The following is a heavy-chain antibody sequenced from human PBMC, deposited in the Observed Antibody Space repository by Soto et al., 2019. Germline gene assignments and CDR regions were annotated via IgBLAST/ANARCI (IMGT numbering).Heavy chain of an antibody. V-gene: IGHV3-23*01. CDR3: AKRGLGYCSTTSCRGRWFDP. J-gene: IGHJ5*02. Sequence: EVQLLESGGGLVQPGGSLRLSCAASGFTFSNYAMSWVRQAPGKWLEWVSAISGSGDSTYYADSVKGRFTISRDNSKNTLYLQMNSLRAEDTAVYYCAKRGLGYCSTTSCRGRWFDPWGQGTLVTVSS. CDR1: GFTFSNYA. D-gene: IGHD2-2*01. CDR2: ISGSGDST.